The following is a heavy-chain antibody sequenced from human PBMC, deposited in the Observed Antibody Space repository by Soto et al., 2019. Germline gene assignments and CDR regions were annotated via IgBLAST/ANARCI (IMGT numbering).Heavy chain of an antibody. D-gene: IGHD3-22*01. V-gene: IGHV3-7*01. Sequence: EVQLVESGGGLGQPGGSLRLSCAASGFTFRTYWMSWVRQAPGKGLEWVANIREDGSEKYYVDSVRGRFTISRDNAKNSLYLQMNSLRAEDTAVYYCATKAHYHDSRWGQGTLVTVSS. CDR2: IREDGSEK. CDR3: ATKAHYHDSR. CDR1: GFTFRTYW. J-gene: IGHJ4*02.